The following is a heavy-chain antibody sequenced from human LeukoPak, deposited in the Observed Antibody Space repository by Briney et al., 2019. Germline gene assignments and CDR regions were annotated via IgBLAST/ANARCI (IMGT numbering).Heavy chain of an antibody. J-gene: IGHJ3*02. Sequence: GESLKISCKGSGYSFTTYWITWVRQMPGKGLEWMGRIDPSDSYTNYSPSFQGQVTISADKSISTAYLQWSSLRASDTAMYYCARDIVSSMRGDTFDIWGQGTMVTVSS. CDR3: ARDIVSSMRGDTFDI. CDR1: GYSFTTYW. D-gene: IGHD1-26*01. CDR2: IDPSDSYT. V-gene: IGHV5-10-1*04.